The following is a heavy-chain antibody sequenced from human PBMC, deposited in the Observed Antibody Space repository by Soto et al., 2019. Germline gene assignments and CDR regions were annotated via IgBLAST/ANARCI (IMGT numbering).Heavy chain of an antibody. J-gene: IGHJ4*02. V-gene: IGHV3-33*01. CDR1: GFTFSTYS. Sequence: QVQLVESGGGVVQPGRSLRLSCAASGFTFSTYSMHWVRQAPGKGPEWVSLIWHVGSNKYYEDSVKGQFTIFRDNSKNTLYLQMHSLRAEDTAVYYCARDRVVINPSYYFDYWGQGTLVTVSS. D-gene: IGHD3-3*01. CDR3: ARDRVVINPSYYFDY. CDR2: IWHVGSNK.